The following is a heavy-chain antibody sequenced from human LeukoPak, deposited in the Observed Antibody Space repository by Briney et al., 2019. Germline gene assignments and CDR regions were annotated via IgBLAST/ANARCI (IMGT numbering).Heavy chain of an antibody. V-gene: IGHV3-48*03. CDR1: GFTFSSYE. CDR3: AKDRAYYYGSGTDY. Sequence: GGSLRLSCAASGFTFSSYEMNWVRQAPGKGLEWVSYISSSGSTIYYADSVKGRFTISRDNAKNSLYLQMNSLRAEDTAIYYCAKDRAYYYGSGTDYWGQGTLVTVSS. D-gene: IGHD3-10*01. CDR2: ISSSGSTI. J-gene: IGHJ4*02.